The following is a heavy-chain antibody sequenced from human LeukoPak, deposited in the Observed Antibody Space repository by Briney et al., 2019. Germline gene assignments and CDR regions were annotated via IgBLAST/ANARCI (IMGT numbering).Heavy chain of an antibody. D-gene: IGHD3-3*01. CDR3: ARGRVAIFGVVIRAFDI. CDR2: INHSGST. Sequence: PSETLSLTCTVSGGSISSYYWSWIRQPPGKGLEWIGEINHSGSTNYNPSLKSRVTISVDTSKNQFSLKLSSVTAADTAVYYCARGRVAIFGVVIRAFDIWGQGTMVTVSS. J-gene: IGHJ3*02. CDR1: GGSISSYY. V-gene: IGHV4-34*01.